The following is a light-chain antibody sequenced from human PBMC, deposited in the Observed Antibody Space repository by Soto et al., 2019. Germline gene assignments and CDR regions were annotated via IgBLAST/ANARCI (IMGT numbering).Light chain of an antibody. CDR2: QDN. CDR3: QAWDSSVV. CDR1: KLGDKY. J-gene: IGLJ2*01. V-gene: IGLV3-1*01. Sequence: SYELTQPPSVSVSPGQTASIPCSGDKLGDKYACWYQQKPGQSPVLVIYQDNNRPSGIPERFSGSNSGNTATLTIRGTQAMDEADYYCQAWDSSVVFGGGTKVTVL.